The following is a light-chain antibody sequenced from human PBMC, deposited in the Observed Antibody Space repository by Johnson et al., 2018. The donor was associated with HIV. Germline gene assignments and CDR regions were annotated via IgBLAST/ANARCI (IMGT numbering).Light chain of an antibody. CDR3: GTWDSSLSTGWA. J-gene: IGLJ1*01. Sequence: TQPPSVSAAPGQKVTISCSGSSSNIGNNYVSWYQQLPGTAPKLLIYDNNKRPSGIPDRFSGSKSGTSATLGITGLQTGDEADYYCGTWDSSLSTGWAFGPGPKVTVL. V-gene: IGLV1-51*01. CDR2: DNN. CDR1: SSNIGNNY.